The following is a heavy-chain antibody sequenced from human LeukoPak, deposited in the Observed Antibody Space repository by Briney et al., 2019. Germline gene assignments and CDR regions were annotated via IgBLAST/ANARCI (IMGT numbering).Heavy chain of an antibody. CDR1: GGSISSSSYY. CDR2: IYYSGST. D-gene: IGHD3-22*01. CDR3: ARRGYYYDSSGGSYYFDY. V-gene: IGHV4-39*01. J-gene: IGHJ4*02. Sequence: PSETLSLTCTVSGGSISSSSYYWGWIRQPPGKGLEWIGSIYYSGSTYYNPSLKSRVTISVDTSKNQLSLKLSSVTAADTAVYYCARRGYYYDSSGGSYYFDYWGQGTLVTVSS.